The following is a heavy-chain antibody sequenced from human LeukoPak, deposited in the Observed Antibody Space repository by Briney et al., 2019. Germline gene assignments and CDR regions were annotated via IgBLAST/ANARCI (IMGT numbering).Heavy chain of an antibody. V-gene: IGHV1-2*02. D-gene: IGHD2-2*01. CDR1: GYTLTDYY. CDR3: ARANFLYCSSTTCLFFY. J-gene: IGHJ4*02. Sequence: ASVKVSCKAPGYTLTDYYMHWVRQAPGQGFEWMGWINPNDGDTNYAQKFQGRVTMTRDTSISTAHMEVSRLRSDETAVYYCARANFLYCSSTTCLFFYCGQGTLVTVSS. CDR2: INPNDGDT.